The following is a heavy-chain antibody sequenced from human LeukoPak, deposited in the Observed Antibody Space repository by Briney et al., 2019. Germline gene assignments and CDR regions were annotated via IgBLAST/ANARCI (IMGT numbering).Heavy chain of an antibody. V-gene: IGHV3-7*01. CDR2: INQDGSGK. J-gene: IGHJ4*02. CDR1: GITFYSYW. CDR3: ASDGGPFES. Sequence: GGSLRLSCAASGITFYSYWMSWVRQAPGKGLEWVANINQDGSGKYYVDSVKGRFTISRDNAKNSLYLQMNSLRADDAAVYYCASDGGPFESWGQGTLVTVSS. D-gene: IGHD3-16*01.